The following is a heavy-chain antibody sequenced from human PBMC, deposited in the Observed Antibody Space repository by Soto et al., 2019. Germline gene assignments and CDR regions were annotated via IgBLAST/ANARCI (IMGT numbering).Heavy chain of an antibody. CDR1: GDSVSRDGYS. J-gene: IGHJ4*01. CDR2: IYHSGAT. V-gene: IGHV4-30-2*01. CDR3: AREMSYYFDS. Sequence: QVQLQESGSGLVKPSQTLVLTCTVSGDSVSRDGYSWSWLRQPPGKGLEWIGYIYHSGATYYNPSLKSRVTTSLDKSKNQFPLRLASVTAADTAVYYCAREMSYYFDSWGHGTLVTVSS.